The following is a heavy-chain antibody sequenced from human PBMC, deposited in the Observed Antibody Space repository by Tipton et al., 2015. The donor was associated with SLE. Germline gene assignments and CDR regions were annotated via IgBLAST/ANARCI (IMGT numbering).Heavy chain of an antibody. CDR1: GGSISSYY. Sequence: TLSLTCTVSGGSISSYYWSWIRQPPGKGLEWIEYIYYSGSTNYNPSLKSRVTISVDTSKNQFSLKLSSVTAADTAVYYCARSRKYPYYMDVWGKGATVTVSS. J-gene: IGHJ6*03. CDR3: ARSRKYPYYMDV. V-gene: IGHV4-59*01. D-gene: IGHD6-6*01. CDR2: IYYSGST.